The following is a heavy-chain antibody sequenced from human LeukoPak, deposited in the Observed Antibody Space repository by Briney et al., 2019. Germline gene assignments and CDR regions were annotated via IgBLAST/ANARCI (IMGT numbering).Heavy chain of an antibody. D-gene: IGHD3-10*02. J-gene: IGHJ3*02. CDR2: IYHSGST. CDR3: ATLHVTPSPANAFDI. Sequence: SETLSLTCTVSGYSISSGYYWGWIRQPPGKGLEWIGSIYHSGSTYYNPSLMSRVTISVDTSKNRFSLKLRSVTAADTAVYYCATLHVTPSPANAFDIWGQGTMVTVSS. CDR1: GYSISSGYY. V-gene: IGHV4-38-2*02.